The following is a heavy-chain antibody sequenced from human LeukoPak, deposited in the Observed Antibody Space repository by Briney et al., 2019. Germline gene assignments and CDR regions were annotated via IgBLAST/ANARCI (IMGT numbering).Heavy chain of an antibody. CDR3: AKDEEWLHFNN. Sequence: QSGGSLTLSCVASGFTFSRHGMNWVRQAPGKGLEWVSGISPSGDIKYYVDFVKGRLTDSRDNSKNTVHLQINSLRDEDTAVYYCAKDEEWLHFNNWGQGTLVTVSS. CDR2: ISPSGDIK. CDR1: GFTFSRHG. J-gene: IGHJ4*02. V-gene: IGHV3-23*01. D-gene: IGHD5-24*01.